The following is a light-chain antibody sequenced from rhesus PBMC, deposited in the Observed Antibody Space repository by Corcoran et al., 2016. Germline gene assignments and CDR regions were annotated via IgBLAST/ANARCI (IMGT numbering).Light chain of an antibody. CDR3: QQYKNYPWT. Sequence: DIQMTQSPSSLSASVGDTVTITCRASQGISSYLNWFQQKPGKAPKLLIYAATILQSGVPSRVSGNGSGTDFTLTISSLQPEDFATYYYQQYKNYPWTFGQGTKVEIK. CDR1: QGISSY. V-gene: IGKV1-28*02. CDR2: AAT. J-gene: IGKJ1*01.